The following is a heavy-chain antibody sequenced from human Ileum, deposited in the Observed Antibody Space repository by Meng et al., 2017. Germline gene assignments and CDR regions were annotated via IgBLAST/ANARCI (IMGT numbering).Heavy chain of an antibody. CDR1: GTAVSSNKW. J-gene: IGHJ5*02. V-gene: IGHV4-4*02. CDR2: IYQSGNT. D-gene: IGHD4-11*01. Sequence: VALQQPGPRLVKPSGTRSLSCAVSGTAVSSNKWWGWVRQSPGKGLEWIGEIYQSGNTNYNPALKSRVTISLDKSKNQFSLNLTSVTAADTAIYYCARCQQYLVNNWFDPWGQGILVTVSS. CDR3: ARCQQYLVNNWFDP.